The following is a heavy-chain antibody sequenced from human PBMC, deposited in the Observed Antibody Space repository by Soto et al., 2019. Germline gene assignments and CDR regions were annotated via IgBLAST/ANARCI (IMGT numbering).Heavy chain of an antibody. D-gene: IGHD3-22*01. CDR3: ARDQTSYDSSGYYTDAYNWFDP. V-gene: IGHV1-24*01. Sequence: SVKVSCKVSGYTLTELSMHWVRQAPGKGLEWMGGFDPEDGETIYAQKFQGRVTMTEDTSTDTAYMELSSLRSEDTAVYYCARDQTSYDSSGYYTDAYNWFDPWGQGTLVTVSS. J-gene: IGHJ5*02. CDR1: GYTLTELS. CDR2: FDPEDGET.